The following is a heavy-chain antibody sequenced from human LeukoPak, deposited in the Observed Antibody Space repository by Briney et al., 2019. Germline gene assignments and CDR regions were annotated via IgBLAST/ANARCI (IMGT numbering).Heavy chain of an antibody. D-gene: IGHD6-13*01. J-gene: IGHJ4*02. Sequence: SETLSLTCAVSDGSLSGSYWTWIRQTPGKGLEWIGDINYSGITNYDPSLKSRVTISVDTSTNQFSLRLTSVTAADTALYYCARQVYSSSWSYYFDYWGQGILVTVSS. CDR2: INYSGIT. CDR1: DGSLSGSY. V-gene: IGHV4-34*01. CDR3: ARQVYSSSWSYYFDY.